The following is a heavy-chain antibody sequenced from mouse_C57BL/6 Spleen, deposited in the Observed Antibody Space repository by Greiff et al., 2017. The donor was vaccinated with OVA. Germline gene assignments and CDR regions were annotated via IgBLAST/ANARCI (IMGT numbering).Heavy chain of an antibody. J-gene: IGHJ2*01. V-gene: IGHV2-2*01. Sequence: QVQLQQSGPGLVQPSQSLSITCTVSGFSLTSYGVHWVRQSPGKGLEWLGVIWSGGSTDYNAAFISRLSISKDNSKSQVFFKMNSLQADDTAIYYCARNAGYPYYFDYWGQGTTLTVSS. D-gene: IGHD2-2*01. CDR1: GFSLTSYG. CDR3: ARNAGYPYYFDY. CDR2: IWSGGST.